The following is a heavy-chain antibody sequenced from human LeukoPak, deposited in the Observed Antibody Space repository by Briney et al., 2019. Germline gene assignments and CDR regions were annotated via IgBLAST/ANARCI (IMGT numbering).Heavy chain of an antibody. CDR1: GGSISSSSYY. CDR3: ARDMDYYGSGNYYQGY. V-gene: IGHV4-39*07. Sequence: SETLSLTCTVSGGSISSSSYYWGWIRQPPGKGLEWIGSIYYSGSTYYNPSLKSRVTISVDTSKNQFSLKLSSVTAADTAVYYCARDMDYYGSGNYYQGYWGQGTLVTVSS. J-gene: IGHJ4*02. D-gene: IGHD3-10*01. CDR2: IYYSGST.